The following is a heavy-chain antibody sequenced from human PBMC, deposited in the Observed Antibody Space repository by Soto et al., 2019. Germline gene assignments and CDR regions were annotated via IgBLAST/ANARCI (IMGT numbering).Heavy chain of an antibody. Sequence: PGGSLRLSCAASGFTFSSYGMHWVRQAPGKGLEWVAVISYDGSNKYYADSVKGRFTVSRDNSKNTLYLQMNSLRAEDTAVYYCAKDRAPFFGSGYYGGKDYGMDVWGQGTTVTVSS. D-gene: IGHD3-3*01. CDR2: ISYDGSNK. V-gene: IGHV3-30*18. CDR1: GFTFSSYG. J-gene: IGHJ6*02. CDR3: AKDRAPFFGSGYYGGKDYGMDV.